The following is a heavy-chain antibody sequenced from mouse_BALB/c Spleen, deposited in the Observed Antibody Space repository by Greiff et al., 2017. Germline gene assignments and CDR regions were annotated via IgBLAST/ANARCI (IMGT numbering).Heavy chain of an antibody. D-gene: IGHD2-1*01. CDR2: IDPANGNT. CDR1: GFNIKDTY. V-gene: IGHV14-3*02. CDR3: ASPLSTPFDY. J-gene: IGHJ2*01. Sequence: VQLQQSGAELVKPGASVKLSCTASGFNIKDTYMHWVKQRPEQGLEWIGRIDPANGNTKYDPKFQGKATITADTSSNTAYLQLSSLTSEDTAVYYCASPLSTPFDYWGQGTTLTVSS.